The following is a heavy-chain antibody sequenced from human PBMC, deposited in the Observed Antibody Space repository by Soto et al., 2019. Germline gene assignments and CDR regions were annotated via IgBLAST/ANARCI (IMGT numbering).Heavy chain of an antibody. V-gene: IGHV1-3*01. D-gene: IGHD2-2*01. CDR3: VRDVSSSIEC. CDR2: INAGNGDT. J-gene: IGHJ4*02. CDR1: GYTFTAYA. Sequence: ASVKVSCKASGYTFTAYALHWVRQAPGHRLEWMGWINAGNGDTKYSQKFQDRVTINRDTSASTVYMEMSSLRSEDTTVYYCVRDVSSSIECWGQGTPVTVSS.